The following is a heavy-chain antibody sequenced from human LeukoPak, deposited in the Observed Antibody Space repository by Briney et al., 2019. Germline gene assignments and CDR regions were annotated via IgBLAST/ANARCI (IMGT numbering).Heavy chain of an antibody. CDR2: FDPEDGET. J-gene: IGHJ6*03. CDR3: ATDLPRYCSSTSCLYYYYYYMDV. Sequence: GASVKVSCKVSGYTLTELSTHWVRQAPGKGLEWMGGFDPEDGETIYAQKFQGRVTMTEDTSTDTAYMELSSLRSEDTAVYYCATDLPRYCSSTSCLYYYYYYMDVWGKGTTVTVSS. D-gene: IGHD2-2*01. CDR1: GYTLTELS. V-gene: IGHV1-24*01.